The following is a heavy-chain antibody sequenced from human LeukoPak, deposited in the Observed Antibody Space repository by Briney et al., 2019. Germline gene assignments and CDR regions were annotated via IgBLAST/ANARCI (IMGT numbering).Heavy chain of an antibody. D-gene: IGHD6-19*01. CDR1: GGSISGSY. CDR2: MYNSGST. J-gene: IGHJ4*02. CDR3: ARDPYSSGWYYFDY. V-gene: IGHV4-59*01. Sequence: SETLSLTCTVSGGSISGSYWSWIRQPPGKGLEWIAYMYNSGSTNYNPSLKSRVTISVDTSKNQFSLKLSSVTAADTAVYYCARDPYSSGWYYFDYWGQGTLVTVSS.